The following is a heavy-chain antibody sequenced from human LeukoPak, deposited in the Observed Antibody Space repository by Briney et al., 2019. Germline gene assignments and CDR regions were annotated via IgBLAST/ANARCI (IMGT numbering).Heavy chain of an antibody. CDR3: ARAYGSGSYFDF. CDR2: IKEDGGAK. D-gene: IGHD3-10*01. Sequence: PGGSLRLSCAASGFTFSIYWMSWVRQAPGKGLEWVANIKEDGGAKYYVDSVKSRFTISRDNAKNSLSLQLNSLRAEDTAVYYCARAYGSGSYFDFWGQGTLVTVSS. CDR1: GFTFSIYW. J-gene: IGHJ4*02. V-gene: IGHV3-7*05.